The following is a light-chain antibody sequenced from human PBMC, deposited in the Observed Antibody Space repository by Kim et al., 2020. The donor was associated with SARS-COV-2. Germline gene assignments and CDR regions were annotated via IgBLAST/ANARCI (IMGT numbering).Light chain of an antibody. Sequence: SVPPGQTASITCSGDKLGDKYASWYQQKPGQSPVVVILRDNRRPSGIPKRFSGSNSGNTATLTISGTQAMDEADYYCQAWDSSIYVFGTGTKVTVL. CDR1: KLGDKY. V-gene: IGLV3-1*01. CDR3: QAWDSSIYV. CDR2: RDN. J-gene: IGLJ1*01.